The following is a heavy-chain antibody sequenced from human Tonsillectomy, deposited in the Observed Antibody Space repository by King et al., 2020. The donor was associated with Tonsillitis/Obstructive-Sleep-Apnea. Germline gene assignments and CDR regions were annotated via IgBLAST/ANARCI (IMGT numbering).Heavy chain of an antibody. V-gene: IGHV4-39*01. CDR1: GGSISSNSYY. Sequence: QLQESGPGLVKPSETLSLTCTVSGGSISSNSYYWGWIRQPLGKGLEWIGSIYYSGSTYYNPSLKSRVTISVDTSKNQFSLKLSTVTAADTAVYYCARFNYYGSGSFDYWGQGTLVTVSS. D-gene: IGHD3-10*01. CDR3: ARFNYYGSGSFDY. J-gene: IGHJ4*02. CDR2: IYYSGST.